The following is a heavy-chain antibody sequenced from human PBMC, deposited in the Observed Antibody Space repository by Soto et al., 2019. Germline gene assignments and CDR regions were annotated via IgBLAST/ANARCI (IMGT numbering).Heavy chain of an antibody. D-gene: IGHD1-1*01. CDR1: GFTFNNYA. Sequence: EVQLLESGGGLVQPGGSLRLSCAASGFTFNNYAMSWVRQAPGKGLEWVSSISGSCINTYYADSVKGRFTISRDNSKNTLYLQMNSLRAEDTAVYYCAKYANSETATTWGGDLDSWGQGTLVTVSS. J-gene: IGHJ4*02. CDR3: AKYANSETATTWGGDLDS. CDR2: ISGSCINT. V-gene: IGHV3-23*01.